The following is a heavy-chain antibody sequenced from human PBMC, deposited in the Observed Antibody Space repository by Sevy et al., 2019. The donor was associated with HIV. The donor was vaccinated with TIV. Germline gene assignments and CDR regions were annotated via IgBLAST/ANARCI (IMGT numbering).Heavy chain of an antibody. J-gene: IGHJ4*02. V-gene: IGHV3-49*04. D-gene: IGHD6-13*01. CDR2: LKSDVYGGTV. CDR3: TRWKAAQSIFDY. CDR1: EFTFGDYC. Sequence: GGSLRLSCTASEFTFGDYCMSWVRQAPGKGLEWVAFLKSDVYGGTVDHAASVRGRFVISRDDSKTIAYLQMNDLKTEETGVYYCTRWKAAQSIFDYWGQGALVTVSS.